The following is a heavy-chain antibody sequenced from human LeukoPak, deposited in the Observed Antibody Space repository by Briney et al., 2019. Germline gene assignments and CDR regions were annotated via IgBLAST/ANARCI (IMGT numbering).Heavy chain of an antibody. CDR1: GFTFSVYS. CDR3: ARSTEWYADY. CDR2: ITSDTRTI. Sequence: GGSLRLSCAASGFTFSVYSMNWVRQAPGKGLEWISYITSDTRTIYYTDSVRGRFTISRDNAKNSLYLQLNNLRADDTAVHYCARSTEWYADYWGQGTLVTVSS. J-gene: IGHJ4*02. D-gene: IGHD3-3*01. V-gene: IGHV3-48*01.